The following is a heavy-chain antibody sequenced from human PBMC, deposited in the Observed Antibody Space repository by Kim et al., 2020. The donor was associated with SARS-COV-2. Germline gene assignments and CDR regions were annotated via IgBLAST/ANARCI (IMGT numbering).Heavy chain of an antibody. CDR3: ARGRRITMVRGVIHGPGRFDY. J-gene: IGHJ4*02. D-gene: IGHD3-10*01. CDR2: IYYSGST. V-gene: IGHV4-31*03. Sequence: SETLSLTCTVSGGSISSGGYYWSWIRQHPGKGLEWIGYIYYSGSTYYNPSLKSRVTISVDTSKNQFSLKLSSVTAADTAVYYCARGRRITMVRGVIHGPGRFDYWGQGTLVTVSS. CDR1: GGSISSGGYY.